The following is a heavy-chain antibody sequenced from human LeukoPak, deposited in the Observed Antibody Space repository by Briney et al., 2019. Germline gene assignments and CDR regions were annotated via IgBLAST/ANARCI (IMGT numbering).Heavy chain of an antibody. Sequence: AASVKVSCKASGYTFTGYYMHWVRQAPGQGLEWMGWINPNSGGTNYAQKFQGRVTVTRGTSISTAYMELSRLRSDDTAVYYCAREDLLRFLVDYWGQGTLVTVSS. D-gene: IGHD3-3*01. CDR1: GYTFTGYY. CDR2: INPNSGGT. CDR3: AREDLLRFLVDY. J-gene: IGHJ4*02. V-gene: IGHV1-2*02.